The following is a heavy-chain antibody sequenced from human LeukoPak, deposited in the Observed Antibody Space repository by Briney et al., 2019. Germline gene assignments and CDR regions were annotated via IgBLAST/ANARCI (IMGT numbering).Heavy chain of an antibody. D-gene: IGHD3-22*01. CDR3: AREAEFADSSGYEDAFDI. V-gene: IGHV3-23*01. Sequence: GGSLRLSCAASGFTFSTYGMSWVRQAPGKGLEWVSAIGGSGGGTYYADSVKGRFTISRDNSKNTLYLQMNSLRAEDTAVYYCAREAEFADSSGYEDAFDIWGQGTMVTVSS. J-gene: IGHJ3*02. CDR1: GFTFSTYG. CDR2: IGGSGGGT.